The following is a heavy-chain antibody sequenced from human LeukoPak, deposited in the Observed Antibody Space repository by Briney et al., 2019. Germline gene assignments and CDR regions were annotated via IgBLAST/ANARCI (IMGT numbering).Heavy chain of an antibody. D-gene: IGHD3-22*01. CDR2: IIPLLNNP. CDR3: ARDVGASGYVYYFEQ. CDR1: GGTFSSYG. Sequence: SVKVSCKASGGTFSSYGISWVRQAPGQGLEWMGRIIPLLNNPNYAQDFQGRVTITTDKSTSTAYMELSSLRSDDTAIYYCARDVGASGYVYYFEQWGPGTLVTVSS. V-gene: IGHV1-69*04. J-gene: IGHJ4*02.